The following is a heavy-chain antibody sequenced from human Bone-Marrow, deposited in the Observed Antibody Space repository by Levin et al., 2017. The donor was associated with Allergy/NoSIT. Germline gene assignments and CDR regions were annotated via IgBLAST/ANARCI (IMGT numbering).Heavy chain of an antibody. J-gene: IGHJ4*02. Sequence: LSLTCAASGFTFRSYAMSWVRQAPGKGLEWVSDIRGSAFSTYYADSVKGRFTISRDNSKNTVYLQMNSLRVEDTAVYYCAKGHHYDGSGYYWGFDYWGQGSLVTVSS. CDR1: GFTFRSYA. CDR3: AKGHHYDGSGYYWGFDY. CDR2: IRGSAFST. D-gene: IGHD3-22*01. V-gene: IGHV3-23*01.